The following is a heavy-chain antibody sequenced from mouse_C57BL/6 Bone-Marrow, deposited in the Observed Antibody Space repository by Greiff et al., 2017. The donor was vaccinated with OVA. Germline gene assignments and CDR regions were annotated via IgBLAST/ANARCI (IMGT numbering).Heavy chain of an antibody. CDR3: TRAYYGNYWGVGFDY. J-gene: IGHJ2*01. D-gene: IGHD2-10*01. V-gene: IGHV5-9-1*02. CDR2: ISSGGDYI. Sequence: EVKLMESGEGLVKPGGSLKLSCAASGFTFSSYAMSWVRQTPEKRLEWVAYISSGGDYIYYADTVKGRFTISRDNARNTLYLQMSSLKSEDTAMYYCTRAYYGNYWGVGFDYWGQGTTLTVSS. CDR1: GFTFSSYA.